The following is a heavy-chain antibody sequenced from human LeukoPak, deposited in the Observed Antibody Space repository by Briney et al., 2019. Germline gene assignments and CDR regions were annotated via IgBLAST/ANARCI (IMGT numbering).Heavy chain of an antibody. CDR1: GASFSGYY. CDR2: INHSGST. Sequence: SETLSLTCAVYGASFSGYYWSWIRQPPGKGLEWIGEINHSGSTNYNPSPKSRVTISVDTSKNQFSLKLSSVTAADTAVYYCARRFSSGWHIDYWGQGTLVTVSS. J-gene: IGHJ4*02. D-gene: IGHD6-19*01. CDR3: ARRFSSGWHIDY. V-gene: IGHV4-34*01.